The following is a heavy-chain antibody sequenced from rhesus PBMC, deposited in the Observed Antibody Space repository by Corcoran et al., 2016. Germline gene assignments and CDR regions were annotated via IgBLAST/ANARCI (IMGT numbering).Heavy chain of an antibody. J-gene: IGHJ4*01. CDR1: GGSLSSRY. CDR3: ARGGYNYFDY. Sequence: QLQLQESGPGLVNPSETLSVTCAVSGGSLSSRYWRWNRQAPGKGLAWIGYIYGSGSSTNSNPSLKSRVTLSVDTSKNQLSLKLSSVTTADTAVYYCARGGYNYFDYWGQGVLVTVSS. CDR2: IYGSGSST. V-gene: IGHV4-169*01. D-gene: IGHD2-2*01.